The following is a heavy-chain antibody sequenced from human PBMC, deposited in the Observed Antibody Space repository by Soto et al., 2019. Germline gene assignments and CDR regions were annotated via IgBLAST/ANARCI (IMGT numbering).Heavy chain of an antibody. J-gene: IGHJ6*02. CDR3: AGSYYDDTTMWMDV. D-gene: IGHD3-22*01. Sequence: SGPTLVNPTQTLTLTCTFSGFSLSTSGVGVGWIHQPPGKALEWLALLYWDDDKRYSPSLMSRLTIPKATSKNQLVLTMTNMYPVDTASYCGAGSYYDDTTMWMDVWGQGTTVTVSS. V-gene: IGHV2-5*02. CDR2: LYWDDDK. CDR1: GFSLSTSGVG.